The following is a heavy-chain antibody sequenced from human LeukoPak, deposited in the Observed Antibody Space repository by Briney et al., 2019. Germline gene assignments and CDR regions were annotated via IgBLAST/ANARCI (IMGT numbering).Heavy chain of an antibody. CDR3: ARPTKEGSSWYWWFDP. J-gene: IGHJ5*02. D-gene: IGHD6-13*01. Sequence: PGGSLRLSSAASGYTFSSYWVHWVRQAPGKGLVWVSRINNDGSSTSYADSVKGRFTISRDNAKNTLYLQMNSLRAEDTAVYYCARPTKEGSSWYWWFDPWGQGTLVTVSS. V-gene: IGHV3-74*01. CDR2: INNDGSST. CDR1: GYTFSSYW.